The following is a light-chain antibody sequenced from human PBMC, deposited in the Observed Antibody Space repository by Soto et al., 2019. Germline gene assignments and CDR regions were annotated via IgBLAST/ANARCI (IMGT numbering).Light chain of an antibody. CDR1: SSDVGGFNY. Sequence: QSALTQPASVSGSPGQSITISCTGPSSDVGGFNYVSWYQQYPGKAPKLMIYSVSNRPSGVSNRFSGSKSGNTASLTISGLQAEDEADYYCSSYTSSTTRVFGGGTKLTVL. CDR2: SVS. J-gene: IGLJ3*02. CDR3: SSYTSSTTRV. V-gene: IGLV2-14*01.